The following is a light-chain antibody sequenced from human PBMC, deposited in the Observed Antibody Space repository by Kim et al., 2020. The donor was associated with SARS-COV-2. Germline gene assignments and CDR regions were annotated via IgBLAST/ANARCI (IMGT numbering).Light chain of an antibody. CDR1: SLRSYY. CDR3: NSRDSSGNHLGV. CDR2: GKN. V-gene: IGLV3-19*01. Sequence: SELPQDPAVSVALGQTVRITCQGDSLRSYYASWYQQKPGQAPVLVIYGKNNRPSGIPDRFSGSSSGNTASLTITGAQAEDEADYYCNSRDSSGNHLGVFGGGTQLTVL. J-gene: IGLJ3*02.